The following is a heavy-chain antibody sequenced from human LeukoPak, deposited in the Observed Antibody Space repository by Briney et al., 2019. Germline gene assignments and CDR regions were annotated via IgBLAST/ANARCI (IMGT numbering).Heavy chain of an antibody. Sequence: PGGSLRLSCAASGFTFSTYAMHGVRQAPGKGLEWVALIWYDGSNIYYADSVKGRFTISRDDSKNTVYLQMDSLRADDTAVYYCARSLSGFSGDGYTLWGQGTLVTVSS. CDR3: ARSLSGFSGDGYTL. J-gene: IGHJ4*02. V-gene: IGHV3-33*01. D-gene: IGHD5-12*01. CDR2: IWYDGSNI. CDR1: GFTFSTYA.